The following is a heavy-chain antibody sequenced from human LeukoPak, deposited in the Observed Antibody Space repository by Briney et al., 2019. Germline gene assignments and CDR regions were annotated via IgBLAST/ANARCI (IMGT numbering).Heavy chain of an antibody. CDR2: ISGSGGST. D-gene: IGHD1-26*01. CDR3: AKAHGGSYHSGID. CDR1: GFTFSSHS. V-gene: IGHV3-23*01. J-gene: IGHJ4*02. Sequence: GGSLRLSCAASGFTFSSHSMNWVRQAPGKGLEWISGISGSGGSTYYADSVKGRFGISRDNSKNTLYLQLNSLRAEDTAVYYCAKAHGGSYHSGIDWGQGTLVTVSS.